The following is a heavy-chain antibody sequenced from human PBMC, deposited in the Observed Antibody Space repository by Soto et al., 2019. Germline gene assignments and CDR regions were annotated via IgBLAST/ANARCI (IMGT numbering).Heavy chain of an antibody. J-gene: IGHJ4*02. V-gene: IGHV3-23*01. CDR2: ITGGSGFT. CDR3: AKSGPTNYFDF. Sequence: EVQLLESGGGFVQPGGSLRLSCAASGFTFSTFAMNWVRQAPGKGLEWVSGITGGSGFTFYADSVKGRFTISRDDSENTLFVQMSSLRAEDTAKYYCAKSGPTNYFDFWGQGTLVTVSS. CDR1: GFTFSTFA. D-gene: IGHD1-26*01.